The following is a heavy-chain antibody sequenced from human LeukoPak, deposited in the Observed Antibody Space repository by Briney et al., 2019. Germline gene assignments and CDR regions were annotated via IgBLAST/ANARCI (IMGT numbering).Heavy chain of an antibody. D-gene: IGHD2-2*01. J-gene: IGHJ3*02. CDR2: IKTKTEGGTT. CDR1: GFTFSYTW. CDR3: TTELYCSSTSCPYAFDI. Sequence: GGSLRPSCAASGFTFSYTWMSWVRQAPGKGLEWVGRIKTKTEGGTTDSAAPVAGRFTISRDDSRTTLFLQMNSLTTEDTAVYYCTTELYCSSTSCPYAFDIWGQGTTVTVSS. V-gene: IGHV3-15*01.